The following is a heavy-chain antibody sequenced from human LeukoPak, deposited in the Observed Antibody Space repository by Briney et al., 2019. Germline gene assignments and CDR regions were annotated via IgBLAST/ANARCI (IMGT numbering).Heavy chain of an antibody. D-gene: IGHD1-14*01. Sequence: VSGPTLVNPTQTLTLTCTFSGFSLSTSGTCVSLIRQPPGKALEWLARIDWDDDKYYSTSLKTRLTISKYTSKNQVVLTMTNMDPVDTATYYCARIRTRGFFDYWGQGTLVTVSS. CDR2: IDWDDDK. CDR1: GFSLSTSGTC. CDR3: ARIRTRGFFDY. V-gene: IGHV2-70*11. J-gene: IGHJ4*02.